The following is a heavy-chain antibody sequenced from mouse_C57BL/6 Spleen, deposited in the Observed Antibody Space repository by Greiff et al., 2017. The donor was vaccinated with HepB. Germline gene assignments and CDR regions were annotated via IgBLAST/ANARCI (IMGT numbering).Heavy chain of an antibody. CDR1: GYTFPSHG. Sequence: QVQLQQSGAELARPGASVKLSCKASGYTFPSHGLSGVKQRTGQGLEWIGEIYPRSGNTYYNEKFKGKATLTADKSSSTAYMGLRSMTSEDSAVYFCARDGYGGWFAYWGQGTLVTVSA. CDR3: ARDGYGGWFAY. D-gene: IGHD1-1*01. J-gene: IGHJ3*01. V-gene: IGHV1-81*01. CDR2: IYPRSGNT.